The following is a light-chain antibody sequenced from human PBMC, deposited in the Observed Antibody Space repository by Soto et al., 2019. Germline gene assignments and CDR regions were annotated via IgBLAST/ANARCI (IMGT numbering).Light chain of an antibody. CDR1: TSNIGTNYD. V-gene: IGLV1-40*01. Sequence: QSVLTQPPSVSGAPGQRVTISCTGSTSNIGTNYDVHWYQQFPGTAPNLLIYGSSNRPSGVPDRFSGSKAGTSASLAITGLRAEDEAVYYFQSYDSSLSGFVVFGGGTKLTVL. CDR3: QSYDSSLSGFVV. CDR2: GSS. J-gene: IGLJ2*01.